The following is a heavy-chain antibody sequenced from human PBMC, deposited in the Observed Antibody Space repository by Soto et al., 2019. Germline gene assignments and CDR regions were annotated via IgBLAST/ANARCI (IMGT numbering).Heavy chain of an antibody. CDR3: ARLQDEITIFGVVIMENWFDP. J-gene: IGHJ5*02. D-gene: IGHD3-3*01. V-gene: IGHV4-39*01. Sequence: QLQLQESGPGLVKPSETLSLTCTVSGGSISSSSYYWGWIRQPPGKGLEWIGSIYYSGSTYYNPSLKSRVTISVDTSKNQFSLKLSSVTAADTAVYYCARLQDEITIFGVVIMENWFDPWGQGTLVTVSS. CDR2: IYYSGST. CDR1: GGSISSSSYY.